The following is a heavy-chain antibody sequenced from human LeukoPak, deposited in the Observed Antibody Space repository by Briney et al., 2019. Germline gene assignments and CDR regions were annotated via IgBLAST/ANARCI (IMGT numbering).Heavy chain of an antibody. CDR1: GFTFDDYA. D-gene: IGHD3-22*01. J-gene: IGHJ4*02. V-gene: IGHV3-9*01. CDR3: AKGARSSSGYTTD. Sequence: GGSLRLSCVASGFTFDDYAMHWVRQAPGKGLEWVAGIDWNSVSAVYADSLKGRLTISRDNAKNSLFLQMNSLKTEDTAFYYCAKGARSSSGYTTDWGQGILVTVSS. CDR2: IDWNSVSA.